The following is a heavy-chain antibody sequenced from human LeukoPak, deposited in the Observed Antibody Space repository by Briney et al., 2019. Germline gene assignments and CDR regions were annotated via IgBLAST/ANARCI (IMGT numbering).Heavy chain of an antibody. CDR3: VRGTGY. CDR2: ISSKGENT. J-gene: IGHJ4*02. CDR1: GYTLSTYV. V-gene: IGHV3-64D*06. Sequence: GGSLRLSCSVSGYTLSTYVIHWVRHAPRKGLEYVSDISSKGENTYYADSVKRRFTISRDNSKNTLYLQMSSLRADDTAVYYCVRGTGYWGQGTLDTVSS.